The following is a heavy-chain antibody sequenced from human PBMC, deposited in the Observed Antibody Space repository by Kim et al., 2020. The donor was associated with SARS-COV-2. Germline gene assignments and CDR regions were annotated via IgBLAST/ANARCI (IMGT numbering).Heavy chain of an antibody. V-gene: IGHV5-10-1*01. CDR3: ARRRDFDSRGY. Sequence: GESLKISCQASGYTFTSNFITWVRHMPGKGLEWIGRIDPSDSHNIDSPSFQGHVSISVDRSLRTAYLQWSSLRLSDTAFYFCARRRDFDSRGYWGRGTLV. CDR1: GYTFTSNF. D-gene: IGHD3-9*01. J-gene: IGHJ4*02. CDR2: IDPSDSHN.